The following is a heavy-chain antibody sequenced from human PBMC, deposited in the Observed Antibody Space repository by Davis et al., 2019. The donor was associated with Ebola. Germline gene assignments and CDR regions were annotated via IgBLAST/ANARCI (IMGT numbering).Heavy chain of an antibody. CDR3: ARGRSSGSAPYYYYYGMDV. CDR1: GYTFTGYY. Sequence: ASVKVSCKASGYTFTGYYMHWVRQAPGQGLEWMGWINPNSGGTNYAQKFQGWVTMTRDTSISTAYMELSRLRSDDTAVYYYARGRSSGSAPYYYYYGMDVWGQGTTVTVSS. J-gene: IGHJ6*02. D-gene: IGHD6-19*01. CDR2: INPNSGGT. V-gene: IGHV1-2*04.